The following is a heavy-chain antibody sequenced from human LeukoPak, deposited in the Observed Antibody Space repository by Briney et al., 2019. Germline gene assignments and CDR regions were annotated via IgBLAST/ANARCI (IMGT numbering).Heavy chain of an antibody. V-gene: IGHV3-21*06. J-gene: IGHJ5*02. CDR3: ARAGNYYHSGTWGSS. D-gene: IGHD3-10*01. CDR2: ISSGSQTI. Sequence: PGGSLRLSCTASGFPFSGYSMNWVRQAPGKGLEWVTVISSGSQTIFYTDSVKGRFTISRDNAKNMLYLQMNSLRAEDTAVYFCARAGNYYHSGTWGSSWGQGTLVTVSS. CDR1: GFPFSGYS.